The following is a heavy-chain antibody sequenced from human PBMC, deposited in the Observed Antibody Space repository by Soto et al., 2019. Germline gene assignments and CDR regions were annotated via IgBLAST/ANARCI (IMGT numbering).Heavy chain of an antibody. D-gene: IGHD6-19*01. CDR1: GFTFSSYA. V-gene: IGHV3-23*01. CDR2: ISGSGGST. CDR3: AKDYSSGWYPDY. J-gene: IGHJ4*02. Sequence: EVQLLESGGGLVQPGGSLRLSCAASGFTFSSYAMSWVRQAPGKGLEWVSAISGSGGSTYYADSVKGRFTISRDNCKNTMYLQMNSLRAEDTAVYYCAKDYSSGWYPDYWGQGSMVTVSS.